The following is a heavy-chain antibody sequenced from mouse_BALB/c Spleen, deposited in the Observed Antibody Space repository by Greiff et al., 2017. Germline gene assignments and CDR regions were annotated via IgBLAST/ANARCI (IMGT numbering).Heavy chain of an antibody. V-gene: IGHV1-80*01. CDR3: ARRLTAYFDY. J-gene: IGHJ2*01. CDR2: IYPGDGDT. Sequence: VQLQQSGAELVRPGSSVKISCKASGYAFSSYWMNWVKQRPGQGLEWIGQIYPGDGDTNYNEKFKGKATLTADTSSSTAYMQLSSLTSEDSAVYFCARRLTAYFDYWGQGTTLTVSS. D-gene: IGHD4-1*01. CDR1: GYAFSSYW.